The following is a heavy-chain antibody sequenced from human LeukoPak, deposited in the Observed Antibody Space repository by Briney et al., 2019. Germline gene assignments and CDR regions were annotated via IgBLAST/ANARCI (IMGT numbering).Heavy chain of an antibody. Sequence: GSLRLSCATSGFTFRMSCVHLVRQAPGQGLEWVALMSSDGIKSYYADSVKGRFTVSRDTSKDIVYLQMNSLSADDTGIYYCARDHAGSGRAFEYWGQGTLLTVSS. D-gene: IGHD3-10*01. CDR2: MSSDGIKS. V-gene: IGHV3-30*04. J-gene: IGHJ4*02. CDR3: ARDHAGSGRAFEY. CDR1: GFTFRMSC.